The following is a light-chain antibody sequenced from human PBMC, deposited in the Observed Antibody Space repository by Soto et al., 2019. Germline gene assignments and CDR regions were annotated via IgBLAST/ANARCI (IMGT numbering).Light chain of an antibody. CDR2: EVN. CDR1: SSDVGTYNL. Sequence: QSALTQPASVSGSLGQSITISCTGTSSDVGTYNLVSWYQQLPDKAPKLIIHEVNKRPSGVSTRFSGSKSGNTASLTISGLLPEDEADYYCCSYAGRSPVVFGGGTKLTVL. V-gene: IGLV2-23*02. J-gene: IGLJ3*02. CDR3: CSYAGRSPVV.